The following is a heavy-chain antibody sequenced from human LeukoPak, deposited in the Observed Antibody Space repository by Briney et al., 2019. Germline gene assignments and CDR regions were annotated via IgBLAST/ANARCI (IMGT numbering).Heavy chain of an antibody. CDR3: AKDRVLRYFGWLFDLDY. CDR1: EFTLKNYG. Sequence: GGSLRLSCAASEFTLKNYGMHWVRQAPGKGLEWVAFIRYDGSNKYYADSVKGRFTISRDNSKNTLYLQMNSLRVEDTAVYYCAKDRVLRYFGWLFDLDYWGQGTLVTVSS. J-gene: IGHJ4*02. V-gene: IGHV3-30*02. CDR2: IRYDGSNK. D-gene: IGHD3-9*01.